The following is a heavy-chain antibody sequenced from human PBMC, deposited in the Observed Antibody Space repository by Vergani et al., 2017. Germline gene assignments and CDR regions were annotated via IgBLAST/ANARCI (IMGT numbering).Heavy chain of an antibody. CDR1: GGTFSSYT. D-gene: IGHD3-10*01. V-gene: IGHV1-69*09. CDR2: IIPILGIA. CDR3: ARGITMVRGFDP. J-gene: IGHJ5*02. Sequence: QVQLVQSGAEVKKPGESLKISCKASGGTFSSYTISWVRQAPGQGLEWMGRIIPILGIANYAQKFQGRVTITADKSTSTAYMELSSLRSEDTAVYYCARGITMVRGFDPWGQGTLVTVSS.